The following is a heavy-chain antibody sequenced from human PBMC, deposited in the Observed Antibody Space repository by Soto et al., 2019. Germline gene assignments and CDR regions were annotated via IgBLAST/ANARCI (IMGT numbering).Heavy chain of an antibody. CDR1: GYTFTSYA. J-gene: IGHJ6*02. CDR3: ARLYYDFWSRYNYYYYYGMDV. V-gene: IGHV1-3*01. CDR2: SNAGNGNT. Sequence: QVQLVQSGAEVKKPGASVKVSCKASGYTFTSYAMHWVRQAPGQRLEWMGWSNAGNGNTKYSQKFQGRVNITRDTSASTAYMELSSLSSEDTAVYYCARLYYDFWSRYNYYYYYGMDVWGQGTTVTVSS. D-gene: IGHD3-3*01.